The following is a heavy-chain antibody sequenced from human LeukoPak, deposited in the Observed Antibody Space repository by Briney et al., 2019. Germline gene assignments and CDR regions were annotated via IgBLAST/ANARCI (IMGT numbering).Heavy chain of an antibody. D-gene: IGHD3-10*01. J-gene: IGHJ4*02. Sequence: PSETLSLTCAVYGGSFSGYYWSWIRQPPGKGLEWIGEINHSGSTNYNPSLKSRVTISVDTSKNQFSLKLSSVTAADTAVYYCARHEASGPLFDYWGQGTLVTVSS. CDR3: ARHEASGPLFDY. V-gene: IGHV4-34*01. CDR1: GGSFSGYY. CDR2: INHSGST.